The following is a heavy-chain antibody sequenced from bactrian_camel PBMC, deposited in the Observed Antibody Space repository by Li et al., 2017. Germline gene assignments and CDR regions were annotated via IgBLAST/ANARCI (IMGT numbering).Heavy chain of an antibody. CDR3: AADRRRHGPPSLRPGDYSV. D-gene: IGHD2*01. CDR2: IRPAGATT. Sequence: VQLVESGGGSVQAGESLRLSCVASGYTLPMNMGWFRQTPGQEREGVASIRPAGATTAYASSVRDRFVISLDTATDTVYLQMNSLRPEDTAMYYCAADRRRHGPPSLRPGDYSVWGQGTQVTVS. V-gene: IGHV3S40*01. CDR1: GYTLPMN. J-gene: IGHJ4*01.